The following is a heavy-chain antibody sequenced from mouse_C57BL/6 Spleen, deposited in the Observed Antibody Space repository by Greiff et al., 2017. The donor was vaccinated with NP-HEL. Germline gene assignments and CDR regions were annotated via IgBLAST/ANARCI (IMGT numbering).Heavy chain of an antibody. CDR1: GYTFTSYW. V-gene: IGHV1-7*01. CDR3: ARYDYDDWLAY. CDR2: INPSSGYT. J-gene: IGHJ3*01. D-gene: IGHD2-4*01. Sequence: VQLQQSGAELAKPGASVKLSCKASGYTFTSYWMHWVKQRPGQGLEWIGYINPSSGYTKYNQKFKDKATLTAYKSSSTAYMQLSSLTYEDSAVYYCARYDYDDWLAYWGQGTLVTVSA.